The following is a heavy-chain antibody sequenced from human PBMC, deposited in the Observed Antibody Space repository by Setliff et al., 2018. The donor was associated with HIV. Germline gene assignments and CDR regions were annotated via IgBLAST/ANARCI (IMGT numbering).Heavy chain of an antibody. CDR1: GHTFTSDD. CDR3: ARDNRTGYSGGWPLDY. D-gene: IGHD5-12*01. V-gene: IGHV1-8*02. J-gene: IGHJ4*02. Sequence: GASVKVSCKPSGHTFTSDDIYWVRQATGQGLEWMGWMNPNSGNTGYAQKFQGRITVTRDTPISTAYMEIKKLTSDDTAVYYCARDNRTGYSGGWPLDYWGQGTVVTVSS. CDR2: MNPNSGNT.